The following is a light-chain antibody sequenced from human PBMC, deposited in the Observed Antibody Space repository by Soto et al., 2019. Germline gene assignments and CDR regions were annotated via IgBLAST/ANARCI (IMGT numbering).Light chain of an antibody. CDR2: KAS. J-gene: IGKJ5*01. V-gene: IGKV1-5*03. Sequence: DIQMTQSPSTVSGSVGDRVTITCRASQTISSWLAWYQQKPGKAPKLLIYKASTLKSGVPSRFSGSGSGTEFTLTISSLQPDDFATYYCQQYNSYSTFGQGTRVEIK. CDR1: QTISSW. CDR3: QQYNSYST.